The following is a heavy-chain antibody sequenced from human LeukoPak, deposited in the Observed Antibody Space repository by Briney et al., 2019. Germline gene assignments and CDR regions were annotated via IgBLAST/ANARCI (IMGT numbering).Heavy chain of an antibody. J-gene: IGHJ6*04. Sequence: ASVKVSCKASGYTFTSYYIHWVRQAPGQGLEWMGIINPSGGRTSYAQKFQGRVTMTRDTSTSTVYMELSSLRSEDTAVYYCARVAEEEMDVWGKGTTVTVSS. V-gene: IGHV1-46*01. CDR1: GYTFTSYY. CDR2: INPSGGRT. CDR3: ARVAEEEMDV. D-gene: IGHD1-14*01.